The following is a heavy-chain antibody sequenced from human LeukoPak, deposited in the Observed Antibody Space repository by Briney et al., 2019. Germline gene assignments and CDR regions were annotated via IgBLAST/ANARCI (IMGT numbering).Heavy chain of an antibody. V-gene: IGHV4-59*08. CDR3: ARRLNYPRAAFDI. Sequence: SETLSLTCTVSGGSISSYYWSWIRQPPGKGLEWIGYIYYSGRTNYNPSLKSRVTISVDTSKNQFSLKLSSVTAADTAVYYCARRLNYPRAAFDIWGQGTMVTVSS. D-gene: IGHD4-11*01. CDR1: GGSISSYY. CDR2: IYYSGRT. J-gene: IGHJ3*02.